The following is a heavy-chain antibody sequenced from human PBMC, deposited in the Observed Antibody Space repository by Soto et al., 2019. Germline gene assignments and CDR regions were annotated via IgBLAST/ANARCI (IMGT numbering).Heavy chain of an antibody. CDR3: TTDLTYCSSTSCYVSDYYYGMDV. V-gene: IGHV3-15*07. Sequence: EVQLVESGGGLVKPGGSLRLSCAASGFTFSNAWMNWVRQAPGKGLEWVGRIKSKTDGGTTDYAAPVKGRFTISRDDSKNTLYLQMNSLKTEDTAVYYCTTDLTYCSSTSCYVSDYYYGMDVWGQGTTVTVSS. D-gene: IGHD2-2*01. CDR1: GFTFSNAW. J-gene: IGHJ6*02. CDR2: IKSKTDGGTT.